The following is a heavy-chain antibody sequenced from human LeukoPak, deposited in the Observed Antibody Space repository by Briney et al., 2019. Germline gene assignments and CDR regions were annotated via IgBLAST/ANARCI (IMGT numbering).Heavy chain of an antibody. CDR3: ARDSYSYGYLCYFDY. J-gene: IGHJ4*02. D-gene: IGHD5-18*01. Sequence: ASVKVSCKASGYTFTSYGISWVRQAPGQGLEWMGWISAYNGNTNYAQKLQGRVTMTTDTSTSTAYMKLRSLRSDDTAVYYCARDSYSYGYLCYFDYWGQGTLVTVSS. V-gene: IGHV1-18*01. CDR1: GYTFTSYG. CDR2: ISAYNGNT.